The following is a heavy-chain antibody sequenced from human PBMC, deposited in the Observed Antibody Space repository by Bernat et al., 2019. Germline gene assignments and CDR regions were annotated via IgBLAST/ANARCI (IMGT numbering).Heavy chain of an antibody. Sequence: QVQLVESGGGVVQPGRSLRLSCAASGFTFSSYGMHWVRQAPGKGLEWVAVIPYDGSNKYYADSVKGRFTISRDNSKNTLYPQMNSRRAEDTAVYYCAKETNRGAVYAHACDSWGEGTMVTVAS. J-gene: IGHJ3*02. CDR1: GFTFSSYG. V-gene: IGHV3-30*18. CDR2: IPYDGSNK. D-gene: IGHD7-27*01. CDR3: AKETNRGAVYAHACDS.